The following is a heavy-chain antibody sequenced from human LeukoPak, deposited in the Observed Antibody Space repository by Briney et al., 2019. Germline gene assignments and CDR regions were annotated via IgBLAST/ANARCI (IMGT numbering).Heavy chain of an antibody. V-gene: IGHV4-4*07. CDR2: IYTSEST. D-gene: IGHD6-19*01. J-gene: IGHJ4*02. Sequence: PSETLSLTCTVSGGSISSYYWSWIRQPAGKGLEWIGRIYTSESTNYNPSLKSRVTMSVDTSKNQFSLKLSSVTAADTAVYYCARSSSGIAVAGLFEYWGQGTLVTVSS. CDR3: ARSSSGIAVAGLFEY. CDR1: GGSISSYY.